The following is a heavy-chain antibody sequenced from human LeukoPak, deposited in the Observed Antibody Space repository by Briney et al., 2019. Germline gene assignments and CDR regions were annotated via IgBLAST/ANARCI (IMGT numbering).Heavy chain of an antibody. V-gene: IGHV1-69*04. Sequence: GASVKVSCKASGYTFTSYDISWVRQAPGQGLEWMGRIIPILGIANYAQKFQGRVTITADKSTSTAYMELSSLRSEDTAVYYCARDRGWFDPWGQGTLVTVSS. CDR2: IIPILGIA. D-gene: IGHD5-24*01. J-gene: IGHJ5*02. CDR1: GYTFTSYD. CDR3: ARDRGWFDP.